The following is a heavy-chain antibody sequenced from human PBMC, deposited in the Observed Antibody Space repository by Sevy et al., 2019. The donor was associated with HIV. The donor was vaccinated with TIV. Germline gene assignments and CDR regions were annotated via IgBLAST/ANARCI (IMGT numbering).Heavy chain of an antibody. CDR1: GFTFSSYS. CDR3: ARMYSSSAGDRSDV. J-gene: IGHJ6*02. Sequence: GGSLRLSCAASGFTFSSYSMNWVRQAPGKGLEWVSYISSSSSTIYYADSVKGRFTISRDNAKNSLYLQMNSLRDEDTAVYYCARMYSSSAGDRSDVWGQGTTVIVSS. CDR2: ISSSSSTI. D-gene: IGHD6-6*01. V-gene: IGHV3-48*02.